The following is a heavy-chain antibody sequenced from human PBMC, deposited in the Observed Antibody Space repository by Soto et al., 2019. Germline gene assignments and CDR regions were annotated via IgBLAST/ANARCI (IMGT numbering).Heavy chain of an antibody. D-gene: IGHD1-1*01. V-gene: IGHV3-74*01. CDR1: GFTFSMYW. CDR3: TRGPRSTSTGTGAF. CDR2: INDDGIST. Sequence: GGSLRLSCAASGFTFSMYWMHWVRQVPGKGPEWVSRINDDGISTNYADSVKGRFTISRDNAKNTLYLQMNALRVEDTAVYYCTRGPRSTSTGTGAFWGQGTLVTVSS. J-gene: IGHJ4*02.